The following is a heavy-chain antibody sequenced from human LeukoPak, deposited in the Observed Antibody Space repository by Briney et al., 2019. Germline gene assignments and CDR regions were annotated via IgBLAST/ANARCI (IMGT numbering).Heavy chain of an antibody. D-gene: IGHD3-10*01. J-gene: IGHJ5*02. V-gene: IGHV4-39*01. CDR3: ARHFRGVIDSHWFDP. Sequence: ASQTHSLVCPVDAGSVSITCSDWGWIHQPPGKGLEWIGSIYYSGSTYYMPSLNSRVTISVGTSKNQFSLKLSSVTAADTGVYYCARHFRGVIDSHWFDPWGQGTLVTVSS. CDR1: AGSVSITCSD. CDR2: IYYSGST.